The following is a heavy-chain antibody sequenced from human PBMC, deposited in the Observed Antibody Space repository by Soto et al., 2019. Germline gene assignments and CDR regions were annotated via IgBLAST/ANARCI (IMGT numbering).Heavy chain of an antibody. D-gene: IGHD3-10*01. V-gene: IGHV1-18*01. CDR2: ISAYNGNT. Sequence: QVQLVQSGAEVKKPGASVKVSCKASGYTFTSYGISWVRQAPGQGLEWMGWISAYNGNTNYAQKLQGRVTMTTDTSTRTANMELRSLRSDDTAVYYCARGRPGGSGSYVGANWFDPWGQGTLVTVSS. J-gene: IGHJ5*02. CDR1: GYTFTSYG. CDR3: ARGRPGGSGSYVGANWFDP.